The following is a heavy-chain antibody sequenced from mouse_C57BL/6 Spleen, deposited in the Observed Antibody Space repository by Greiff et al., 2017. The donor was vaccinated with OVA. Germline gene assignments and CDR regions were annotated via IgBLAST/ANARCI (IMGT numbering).Heavy chain of an antibody. CDR2: IDPENGDT. J-gene: IGHJ3*01. V-gene: IGHV14-4*01. CDR3: TTVVEGGFAY. D-gene: IGHD1-1*01. Sequence: LVESGAELVRPGASVKLSCTASGFNIKDDYMHWVKQRPEQGLEWIGWIDPENGDTEYASKFQGKATITADTSSNTAYLQLSSLTSEDTAVYYCTTVVEGGFAYWGQGTLVTVSA. CDR1: GFNIKDDY.